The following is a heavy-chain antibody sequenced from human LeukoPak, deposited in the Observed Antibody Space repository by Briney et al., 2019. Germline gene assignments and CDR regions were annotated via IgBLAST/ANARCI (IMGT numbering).Heavy chain of an antibody. CDR2: IFYSGST. CDR1: GGSISSYY. CDR3: ARGGNYWPQWWFDP. V-gene: IGHV4-59*01. Sequence: SETLSLTCTVSGGSISSYYWSWIRQPPGKGLEWIGYIFYSGSTNYNPSLKSRVTMSLDASKNQFSLELNSVTPADTAVYYCARGGNYWPQWWFDPWGRGTLVSVSS. D-gene: IGHD1-26*01. J-gene: IGHJ5*02.